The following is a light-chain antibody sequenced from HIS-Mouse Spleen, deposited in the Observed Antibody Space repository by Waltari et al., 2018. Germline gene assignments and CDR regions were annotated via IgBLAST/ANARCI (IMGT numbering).Light chain of an antibody. J-gene: IGLJ2*01. CDR3: QVWDSSSDHVV. Sequence: SYVLTQPPSVSVAPGQTARLTCGGNNLGSNSVHWYQQNPGQAPVLVVYDDSDRPSGIPERFSGSNSGNTATLTISRVEAGDEADYYCQVWDSSSDHVVFGGGTKLTVL. V-gene: IGLV3-21*02. CDR1: NLGSNS. CDR2: DDS.